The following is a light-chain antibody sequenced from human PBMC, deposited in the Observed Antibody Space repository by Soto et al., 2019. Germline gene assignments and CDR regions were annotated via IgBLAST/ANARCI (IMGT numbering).Light chain of an antibody. J-gene: IGKJ2*01. CDR3: QQYNSYSFT. Sequence: DIQMTQSPSTLSASVGDRVTITCRASETIISWLAWYQHKPGKAPKLLIYDASNLATGVPSRFSGSGSGTEFTLTISSLQPDDFATYYCQQYNSYSFTFGQGTKLDIK. CDR2: DAS. CDR1: ETIISW. V-gene: IGKV1-5*01.